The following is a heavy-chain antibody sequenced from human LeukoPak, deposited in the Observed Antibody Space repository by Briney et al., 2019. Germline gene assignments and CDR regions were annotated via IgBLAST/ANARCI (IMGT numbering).Heavy chain of an antibody. D-gene: IGHD1-1*01. V-gene: IGHV1-69*05. CDR1: GGTFSSYA. CDR3: ARERDGNDAFDI. CDR2: IIPIFGTA. Sequence: SVKVSCKASGGTFSSYAISWVRQAPGQGLEWMGGIIPIFGTANYAQKSQGRVTITTDESTSTAYMELSSLRSEDTAVYYCARERDGNDAFDIWGQGTMVTVSS. J-gene: IGHJ3*02.